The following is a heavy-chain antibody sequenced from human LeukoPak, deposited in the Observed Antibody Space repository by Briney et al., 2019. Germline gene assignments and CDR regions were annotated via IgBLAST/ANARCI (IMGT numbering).Heavy chain of an antibody. CDR2: IKQDGSEK. CDR1: GFTFSSYW. CDR3: VYGIDAFDI. J-gene: IGHJ3*02. D-gene: IGHD1-14*01. Sequence: GGSLRLSCAASGFTFSSYWMSWVRQAPGKGLEWVANIKQDGSEKYYVDSVKGRFTISRDNAKSSLYLQMNSLRAEDTAVYYCVYGIDAFDIWGQGTMVTVSS. V-gene: IGHV3-7*03.